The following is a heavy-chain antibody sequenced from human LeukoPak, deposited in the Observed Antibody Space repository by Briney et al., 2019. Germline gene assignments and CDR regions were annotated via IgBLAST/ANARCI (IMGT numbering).Heavy chain of an antibody. V-gene: IGHV3-23*01. Sequence: GGSLRLSCAASGFTFSSYSMNWVRQAPGKGLEWVSAISGSGGSTYYADSVKGRFTISRDNSKNTLYLQMNSLRAEDTAVYYCAKGDSSSWYFGVGAFDIWGQGTMVTVSS. CDR1: GFTFSSYS. CDR3: AKGDSSSWYFGVGAFDI. CDR2: ISGSGGST. J-gene: IGHJ3*02. D-gene: IGHD6-13*01.